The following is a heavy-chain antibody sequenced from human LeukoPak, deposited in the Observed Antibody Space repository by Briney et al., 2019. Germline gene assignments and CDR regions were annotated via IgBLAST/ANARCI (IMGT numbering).Heavy chain of an antibody. Sequence: GESLRISCKGSGYIFTNYWIGWVRQMPGKGLEWVGIIYPGDSDTRYSPSFQGQVTISADKSINTAYLQWSSLKASDTAMYYCARQPLRGTSYFDCWGQGTLVTVSS. CDR3: ARQPLRGTSYFDC. CDR1: GYIFTNYW. V-gene: IGHV5-51*01. J-gene: IGHJ4*02. CDR2: IYPGDSDT. D-gene: IGHD1-1*01.